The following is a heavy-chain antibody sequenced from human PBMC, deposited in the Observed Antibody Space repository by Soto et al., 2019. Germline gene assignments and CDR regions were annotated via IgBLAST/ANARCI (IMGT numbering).Heavy chain of an antibody. CDR1: GSTFSTYD. CDR3: AREVSDARICRGWYFDL. Sequence: EVQLVESGGGLVQPGGSLRLSCAASGSTFSTYDMHWVRHATGRGLEWVSAISVGGDTYYPGYVQGRFSISSENAKNSLYLQMNSLRADDTAVYYCAREVSDARICRGWYFDLWGRGNHATVSS. V-gene: IGHV3-13*01. D-gene: IGHD3-10*01. J-gene: IGHJ2*01. CDR2: ISVGGDT.